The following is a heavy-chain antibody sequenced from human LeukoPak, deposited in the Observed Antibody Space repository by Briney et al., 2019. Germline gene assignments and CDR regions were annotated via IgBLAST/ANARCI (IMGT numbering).Heavy chain of an antibody. J-gene: IGHJ4*02. CDR2: INSDGSST. CDR1: GFTFSSYW. Sequence: GGSLRLSCAASGFTFSSYWMHWVRQAPGKGLVWVSRINSDGSSTSHADSVKGRFTISRDNAKNTLYLQMNSLRAEDTAVYYCAKIQNRYCSGGSCFDYFDYWGQGTLVTVSS. V-gene: IGHV3-74*01. D-gene: IGHD2-15*01. CDR3: AKIQNRYCSGGSCFDYFDY.